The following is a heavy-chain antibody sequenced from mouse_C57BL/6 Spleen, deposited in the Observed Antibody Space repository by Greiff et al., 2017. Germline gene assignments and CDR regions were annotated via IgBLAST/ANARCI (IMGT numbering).Heavy chain of an antibody. J-gene: IGHJ4*01. CDR1: GYTFTSYW. CDR3: AMGGYYSGSRSSYAMDY. D-gene: IGHD1-1*01. Sequence: VQLQQPGAELVRPGSSVKLSCKASGYTFTSYWMHWVKQRPIQGLEWIGNIDPSDSETHYNQKFKDKATLTVDKSSNTAYFQLSSLTSEASPVFYCAMGGYYSGSRSSYAMDYWGQGTSVTVSS. V-gene: IGHV1-52*01. CDR2: IDPSDSET.